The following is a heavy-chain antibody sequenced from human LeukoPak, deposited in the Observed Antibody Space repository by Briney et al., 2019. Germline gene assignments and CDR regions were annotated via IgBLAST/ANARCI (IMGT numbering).Heavy chain of an antibody. V-gene: IGHV4-61*01. Sequence: SETLSLTCTVSGGSISSSSYYWGWIRQPPGTGLEWIGYIYYSGSTNYNPSLKSRVTISVDTSKNQFSLKLSSVTAADTAVYYCARDGSGSDGGDAFDIWGQGTMVTVSS. D-gene: IGHD1-26*01. J-gene: IGHJ3*02. CDR2: IYYSGST. CDR1: GGSISSSSYY. CDR3: ARDGSGSDGGDAFDI.